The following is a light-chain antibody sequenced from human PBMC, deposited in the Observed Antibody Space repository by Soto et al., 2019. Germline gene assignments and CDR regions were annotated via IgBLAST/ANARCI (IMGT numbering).Light chain of an antibody. V-gene: IGKV3-20*01. J-gene: IGKJ1*01. CDR2: GAS. CDR3: QQYGSSPRT. Sequence: EIVLTQSPGTLSLSPGERATLSCRASQSVSNSYLAWYQQKPGQAPRPLIYGASSRATGIPDRFSGSGSGTDFTLTISRLEPEDFAVYYCQQYGSSPRTFGQGTKVEIK. CDR1: QSVSNSY.